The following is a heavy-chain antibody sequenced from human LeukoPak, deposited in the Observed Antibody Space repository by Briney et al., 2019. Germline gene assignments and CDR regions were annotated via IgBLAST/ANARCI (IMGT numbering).Heavy chain of an antibody. CDR2: IYHSGST. Sequence: SETLSLTCAVSGYSISSGYYWGWIRQPRGKGLEWIGSIYHSGSTYYNPSLKSRVTISVDTSKNQFSLKLSSVTAPDTAVYYCARRIESSSGVCAFDIWGPGKIVTVSS. J-gene: IGHJ3*02. CDR1: GYSISSGYY. CDR3: ARRIESSSGVCAFDI. D-gene: IGHD6-6*01. V-gene: IGHV4-38-2*01.